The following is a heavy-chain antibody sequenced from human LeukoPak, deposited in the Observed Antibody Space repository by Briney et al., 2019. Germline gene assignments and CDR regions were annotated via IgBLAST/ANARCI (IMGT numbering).Heavy chain of an antibody. Sequence: PGGSLRLSCAASGFTFSSYWMHWVRQAPGMGLVWVSRINSDGSSTSYADSVKGRFTISRDNAKNTLYLQMNSLRAEDTAVYYCARVVWRGYDSSGYPYWGQGTLVTVSS. CDR3: ARVVWRGYDSSGYPY. D-gene: IGHD3-22*01. CDR2: INSDGSST. CDR1: GFTFSSYW. V-gene: IGHV3-74*01. J-gene: IGHJ4*02.